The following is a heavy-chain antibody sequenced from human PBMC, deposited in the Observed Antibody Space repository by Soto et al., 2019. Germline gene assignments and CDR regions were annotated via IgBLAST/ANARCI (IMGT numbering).Heavy chain of an antibody. CDR1: GASVRSGDYY. D-gene: IGHD4-17*01. Sequence: SETLSLTCSVSGASVRSGDYYWSCIRQAPGKGLEWIGYIYNSGGSYYNPSLKGRLTISIDTSKNQFSLKLNSVTAADTAIYYCVGTGTTDDYWGRGTLVTVSS. J-gene: IGHJ4*02. V-gene: IGHV4-30-4*01. CDR3: VGTGTTDDY. CDR2: IYNSGGS.